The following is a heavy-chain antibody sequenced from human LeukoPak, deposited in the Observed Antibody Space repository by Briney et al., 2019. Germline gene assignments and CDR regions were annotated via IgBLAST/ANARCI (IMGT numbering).Heavy chain of an antibody. V-gene: IGHV4-38-2*01. CDR3: ARGSSGWYLVDH. CDR1: GYSISSGYY. CDR2: IYHSGST. J-gene: IGHJ4*02. D-gene: IGHD6-19*01. Sequence: PSETLSLTCAVSGYSISSGYYWGWSRPPPGKGLEWIGNIYHSGSTYYKPSLKSRVTISVDTSKTQFSLKLSSVTAADTAVYYCARGSSGWYLVDHWGQGTLITVSS.